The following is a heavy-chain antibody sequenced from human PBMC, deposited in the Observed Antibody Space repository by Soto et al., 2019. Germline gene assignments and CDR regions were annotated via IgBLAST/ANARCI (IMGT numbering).Heavy chain of an antibody. D-gene: IGHD3-10*01. J-gene: IGHJ5*02. V-gene: IGHV4-59*01. CDR3: ARVEVRGVRGFDP. Sequence: SETLSLTCTVSGGSISSYYWSWIRQPPGKGLEWIGYIYYSGSTNYNPSLKSRVTISVDTSKNQFSLKLSSVTAAETAVYYCARVEVRGVRGFDPWGQGTLVTVSS. CDR1: GGSISSYY. CDR2: IYYSGST.